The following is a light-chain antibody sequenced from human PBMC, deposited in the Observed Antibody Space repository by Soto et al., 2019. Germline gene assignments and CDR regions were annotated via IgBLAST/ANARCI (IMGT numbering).Light chain of an antibody. CDR1: NVGSKS. CDR2: YDS. Sequence: SYELTQAPSVSVAPGKTARITCGGDNVGSKSVHWYQQKPGQAPMLVIFYDSDRPSGIPERFSGSNSGNTATLTISRVEAGDEADYYCQVWNRSGDQVEFGGGTRLTVL. V-gene: IGLV3-21*04. J-gene: IGLJ2*01. CDR3: QVWNRSGDQVE.